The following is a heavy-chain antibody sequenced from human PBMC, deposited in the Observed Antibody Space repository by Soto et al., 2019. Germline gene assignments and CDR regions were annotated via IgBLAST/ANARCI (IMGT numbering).Heavy chain of an antibody. CDR1: GGSISSYY. V-gene: IGHV4-59*01. D-gene: IGHD3-22*01. CDR2: IYYSGRT. J-gene: IGHJ3*02. Sequence: QVQLQESGPGLVKPSETLSLTCTVSGGSISSYYWSWIRQPPGKGLEWIGYIYYSGRTNYNPSLKSRVTISVDTSKNQFSLKLSSVTAAGTAVYYCATSPRYDSSGPHAFDIWGQGTMVTVSS. CDR3: ATSPRYDSSGPHAFDI.